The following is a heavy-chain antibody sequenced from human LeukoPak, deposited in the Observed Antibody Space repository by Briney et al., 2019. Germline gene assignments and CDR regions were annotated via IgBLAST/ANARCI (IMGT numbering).Heavy chain of an antibody. J-gene: IGHJ4*02. D-gene: IGHD4-17*01. CDR1: GFTVSSNY. CDR2: IYSGGST. Sequence: GGSLRLSCAASGFTVSSNYMSWVRQAPGKGLEWVSVIYSGGSTYYADSVKGRFTISRDNSKNTLYLQMNSLRAEDTAVYYCAGLYYGDYSYFDYWGQGTLVTVSS. V-gene: IGHV3-53*01. CDR3: AGLYYGDYSYFDY.